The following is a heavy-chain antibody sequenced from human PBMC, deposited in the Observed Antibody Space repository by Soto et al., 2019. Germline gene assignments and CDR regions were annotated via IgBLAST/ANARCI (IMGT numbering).Heavy chain of an antibody. J-gene: IGHJ4*02. CDR1: GFTVSSNY. Sequence: GGSLRLSCAASGFTVSSNYLSWVRLAPGRGLEWVSIIYSSGGTYYADSVKDRFTISRDNSRNTLYLQILGLRAEDSALYYCAYSSGHDRFDYWGQGTLVTVSS. CDR2: IYSSGGT. CDR3: AYSSGHDRFDY. D-gene: IGHD2-15*01. V-gene: IGHV3-66*01.